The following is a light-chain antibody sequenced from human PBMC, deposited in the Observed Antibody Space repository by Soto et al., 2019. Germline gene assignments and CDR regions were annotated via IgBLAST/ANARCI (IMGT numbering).Light chain of an antibody. J-gene: IGKJ1*01. CDR3: QQRSNWPWT. V-gene: IGKV3D-20*02. CDR2: GAS. Sequence: ESVLTESPGTLSLSPGERATLSCRASQIVSSRFLAWYQQKPGQAPRLLIYGASSRATGIPDRFSGSGSGTDFTLTISRLEPEDFAVYYCQQRSNWPWTFGQGTKVDIK. CDR1: QIVSSRF.